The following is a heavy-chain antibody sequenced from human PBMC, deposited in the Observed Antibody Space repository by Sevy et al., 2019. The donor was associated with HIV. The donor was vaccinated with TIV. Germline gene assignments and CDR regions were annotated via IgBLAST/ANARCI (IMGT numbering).Heavy chain of an antibody. D-gene: IGHD3-10*02. Sequence: GGSLRLSCAASGFIFSSYEMNWVRQAPGKGLEWVGFIRTKAYGGTTEYAASVKGRFTISRDDSKSIAYLQMNSLKTEDTAVYYCTRGRYTYVPFDYWGQGTLVTVSS. V-gene: IGHV3-49*04. CDR1: GFIFSSYE. CDR2: IRTKAYGGTT. CDR3: TRGRYTYVPFDY. J-gene: IGHJ4*02.